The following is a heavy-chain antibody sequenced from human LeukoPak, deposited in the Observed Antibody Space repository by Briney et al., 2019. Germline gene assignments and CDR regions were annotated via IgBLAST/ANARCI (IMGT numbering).Heavy chain of an antibody. J-gene: IGHJ6*03. CDR1: GGSSSGYY. Sequence: TSSETLSLTCAVYGGSSSGYYWSWIRQPPGKGLEWIGEINHSGSTNYNPSLKSRVTISVDTSKNQFSLKLSSVTAADTAVYYCARRVVTATPARYYYYMDVWGKGTTVTVSS. V-gene: IGHV4-34*01. D-gene: IGHD2-21*02. CDR3: ARRVVTATPARYYYYMDV. CDR2: INHSGST.